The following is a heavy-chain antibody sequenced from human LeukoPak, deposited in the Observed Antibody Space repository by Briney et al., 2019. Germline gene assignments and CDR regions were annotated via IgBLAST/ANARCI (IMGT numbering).Heavy chain of an antibody. CDR1: GGSISSSSYY. CDR2: IYYSGST. CDR3: GIVGATGGPRGSYYMDV. J-gene: IGHJ6*03. V-gene: IGHV4-61*05. D-gene: IGHD1-26*01. Sequence: SETLSFTCTVSGGSISSSSYYWSWIRQPPGKGLEWIGYIYYSGSTNYNPSLKGRVTISVDRSKNQFSLKLSSVTAADTAVYYCGIVGATGGPRGSYYMDVWGKGTTVTVSS.